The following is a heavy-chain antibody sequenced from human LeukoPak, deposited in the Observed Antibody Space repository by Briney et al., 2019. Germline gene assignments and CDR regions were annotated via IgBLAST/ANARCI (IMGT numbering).Heavy chain of an antibody. CDR2: ISGSGGST. CDR3: AKVALVTVAGDFDY. D-gene: IGHD6-19*01. CDR1: GFTFSSYA. J-gene: IGHJ4*02. V-gene: IGHV3-23*01. Sequence: PGGSLRLSCAASGFTFSSYAMSWVSQAPGKGLGWVSAISGSGGSTYYADSVKGRFTISRDNSKNTLYLQMNSLRAEDTAVYYCAKVALVTVAGDFDYWGQGTLVAVSS.